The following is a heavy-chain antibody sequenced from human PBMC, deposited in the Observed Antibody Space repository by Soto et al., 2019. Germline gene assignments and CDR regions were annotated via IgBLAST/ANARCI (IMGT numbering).Heavy chain of an antibody. J-gene: IGHJ4*02. CDR3: ARSRNGAVPDSINF. Sequence: GGSLRLSCTASGFTFNIYAMHWVRQAPGKGLEWVAIISYDGRKIAYTESVRGRFTISGDNSNNTLYLSMTSLRPDDTAVFYCARSRNGAVPDSINFWGQGTLVTVSS. CDR2: ISYDGRKI. V-gene: IGHV3-30*04. CDR1: GFTFNIYA. D-gene: IGHD2-8*01.